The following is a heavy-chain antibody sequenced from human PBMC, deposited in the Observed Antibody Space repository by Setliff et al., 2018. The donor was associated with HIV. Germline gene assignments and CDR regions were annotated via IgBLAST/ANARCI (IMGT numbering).Heavy chain of an antibody. V-gene: IGHV4-38-2*01. D-gene: IGHD1-7*01. CDR2: IYHSGST. J-gene: IGHJ4*02. Sequence: ASETLSLTCAVSDYSISSGYYWGWIRQPPGKGLEWIGSIYHSGSTHYNPSLKSRVTISVDTSKNQFSLKLSSVTAADTAVYYCARPGVGTVSFDYWGQGTLVTVSS. CDR3: ARPGVGTVSFDY. CDR1: DYSISSGYY.